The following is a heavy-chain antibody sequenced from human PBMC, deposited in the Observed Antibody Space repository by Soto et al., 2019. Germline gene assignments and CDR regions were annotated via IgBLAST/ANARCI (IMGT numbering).Heavy chain of an antibody. CDR3: ARIRPGIAGAGMPTGATYYWEY. CDR1: AFALSASGMS. CDR2: IDWDDDK. Sequence: RTQTLPLPWTLSAFALSASGMSVCWIGQPPAKSLECLALIDWDDDKYYSTALKTRLTISKETSRNQVVLTMTNMERVDTATYYCARIRPGIAGAGMPTGATYYWEYGGQGT. V-gene: IGHV2-70*01. J-gene: IGHJ4*02. D-gene: IGHD6-19*01.